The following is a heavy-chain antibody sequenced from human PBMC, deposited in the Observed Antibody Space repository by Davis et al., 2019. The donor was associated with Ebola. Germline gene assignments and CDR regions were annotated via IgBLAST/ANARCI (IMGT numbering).Heavy chain of an antibody. V-gene: IGHV3-21*01. CDR3: GAYYYGSGSYYDEFFDY. CDR2: ISSSSSYI. D-gene: IGHD3-10*01. J-gene: IGHJ4*02. Sequence: GESLKISCAASGFILCDYYMSWVRQAPGKGLEWVSSISSSSSYIYYADSVKGRFTISRDNAKNSLYLQMNSLRAEDTAVYYCGAYYYGSGSYYDEFFDYWGQGTLVTVSS. CDR1: GFILCDYY.